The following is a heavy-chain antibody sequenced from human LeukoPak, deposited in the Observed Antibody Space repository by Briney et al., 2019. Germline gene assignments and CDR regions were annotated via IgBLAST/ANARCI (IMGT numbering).Heavy chain of an antibody. D-gene: IGHD2-21*02. CDR3: ARGGVVTAIPLDY. Sequence: GGSLRLSCAASGFTFSSYEMNWVRQAPGKGLEWVSYISSSGSPIYYADSVEGRFTISRDNAKNSLYLQMNSLRAEDTAVYYCARGGVVTAIPLDYWGQGTLVTVSS. J-gene: IGHJ4*02. CDR1: GFTFSSYE. CDR2: ISSSGSPI. V-gene: IGHV3-48*03.